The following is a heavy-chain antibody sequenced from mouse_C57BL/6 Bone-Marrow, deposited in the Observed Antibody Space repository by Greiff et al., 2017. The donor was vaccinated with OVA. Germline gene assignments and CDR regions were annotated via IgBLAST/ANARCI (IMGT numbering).Heavy chain of an antibody. V-gene: IGHV1-55*01. J-gene: IGHJ2*01. Sequence: VQLQQPGAELVKPGASVKMSCKASGYTFTSYWITWVKQRPGQGLEWIGDIYPGSGSTNYNEKFKSKATLTVDTSSSTAYMQLSSLTSEDSAVYYCARLIFDYYGSSEDYLDYWGQGTTLTVSS. CDR2: IYPGSGST. CDR1: GYTFTSYW. D-gene: IGHD1-1*01. CDR3: ARLIFDYYGSSEDYLDY.